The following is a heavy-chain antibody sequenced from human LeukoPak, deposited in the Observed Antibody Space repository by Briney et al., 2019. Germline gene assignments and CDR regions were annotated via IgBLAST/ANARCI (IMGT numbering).Heavy chain of an antibody. V-gene: IGHV1-18*01. CDR3: ARDGGNSTNDAFDI. CDR2: ISAYNGNT. Sequence: ASVKVSCKASGYTFTSYGISWVRQAPGQGLEWMGWISAYNGNTNYAQKLQGRVTMTRDTSTSTVYMELSSLRSEDTAVYYCARDGGNSTNDAFDIWGQGTMVTVSS. CDR1: GYTFTSYG. J-gene: IGHJ3*02. D-gene: IGHD4-23*01.